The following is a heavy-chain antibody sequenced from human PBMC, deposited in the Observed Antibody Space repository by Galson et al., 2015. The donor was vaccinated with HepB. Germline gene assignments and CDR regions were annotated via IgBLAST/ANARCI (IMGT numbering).Heavy chain of an antibody. CDR2: IDYSGST. V-gene: IGHV4-31*03. CDR1: GGSISSGDYC. Sequence: TLSLTCTVSGGSISSGDYCWNWIRQHPGKGLEWIGHIDYSGSTYYNPSLKSRVTISVDTSKNQFSLKLGSATAADTAVYYCARAILYPSGYGEYTYWGQGTLVTVSS. J-gene: IGHJ4*02. D-gene: IGHD4-17*01. CDR3: ARAILYPSGYGEYTY.